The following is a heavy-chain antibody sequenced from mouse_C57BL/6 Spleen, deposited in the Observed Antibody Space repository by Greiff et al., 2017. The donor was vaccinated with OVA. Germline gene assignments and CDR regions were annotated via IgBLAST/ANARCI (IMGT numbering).Heavy chain of an antibody. CDR1: GFSLTSYG. V-gene: IGHV2-6-1*01. J-gene: IGHJ2*01. D-gene: IGHD2-3*01. CDR2: IWSDGST. Sequence: VMLVESGPGLVAPSQSLSITCTVSGFSLTSYGVHWVRQPPGKGLEWLVVIWSDGSTTYNSALKSRLSISKDNSKSQVFLKMNSLQTDDTAMYYCARHSIYDGYYFDYWGQGTTLTVSS. CDR3: ARHSIYDGYYFDY.